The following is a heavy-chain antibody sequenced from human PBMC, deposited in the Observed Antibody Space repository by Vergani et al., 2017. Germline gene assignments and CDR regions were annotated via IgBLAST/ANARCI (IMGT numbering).Heavy chain of an antibody. CDR3: TKGSRGYTGYFFDY. Sequence: EVQLLESGGGLVQPGGSLRLSCEASGFSFPGYAMSWVRQAPGKGLEWVSSVSGSSATPYCADSVKGRFIISRDNSKNTLHLQMNSLRADDTAVYYCTKGSRGYTGYFFDYWGQGTLATVSS. CDR1: GFSFPGYA. V-gene: IGHV3-23*01. D-gene: IGHD5-12*01. J-gene: IGHJ4*02. CDR2: VSGSSATP.